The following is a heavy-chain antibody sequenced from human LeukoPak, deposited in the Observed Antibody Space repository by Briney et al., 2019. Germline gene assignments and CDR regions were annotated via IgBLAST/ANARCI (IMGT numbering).Heavy chain of an antibody. Sequence: SETLSLTCSVYGGSVSGYYWSWIRQPPGKGLEWMGEINHSGSTNYNPSLKSRVTISVNTSNNQFSLKLSSVTAADTAVYYCARNKRLLGYCSSTSCPRNWFDPWGQGTLVTVSS. CDR3: ARNKRLLGYCSSTSCPRNWFDP. CDR2: INHSGST. V-gene: IGHV4-34*01. J-gene: IGHJ5*02. CDR1: GGSVSGYY. D-gene: IGHD2-2*01.